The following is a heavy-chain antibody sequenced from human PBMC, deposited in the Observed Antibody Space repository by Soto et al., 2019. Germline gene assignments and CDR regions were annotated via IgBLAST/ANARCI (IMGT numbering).Heavy chain of an antibody. CDR2: IDPSDSDT. CDR1: GYSFTSYW. Sequence: PGESLKISCKGSGYSFTSYWISWVRQMPGKGLEWMGRIDPSDSDTNYSPSFQGHVTISADKSISTAYLQWSSLKASDTAMYYCASGEECSCGSCYSDDAFNIWGRGTMVTVSS. J-gene: IGHJ3*02. D-gene: IGHD2-15*01. CDR3: ASGEECSCGSCYSDDAFNI. V-gene: IGHV5-10-1*01.